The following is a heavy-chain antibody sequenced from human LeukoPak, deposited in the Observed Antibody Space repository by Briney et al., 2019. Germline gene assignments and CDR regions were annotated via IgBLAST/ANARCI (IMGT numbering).Heavy chain of an antibody. CDR3: ARLPRGGGDLYFDY. CDR2: INHSGST. CDR1: GGSFSGYY. Sequence: PSETLSLTCDVYGGSFSGYYWSWIRQPPGKGLEWIGEINHSGSTNYNPSLKSRVTISVDTSKNQFSLKLSSVTAADTAVYYCARLPRGGGDLYFDYWGQGTLVTVSS. V-gene: IGHV4-34*01. D-gene: IGHD3-10*01. J-gene: IGHJ4*02.